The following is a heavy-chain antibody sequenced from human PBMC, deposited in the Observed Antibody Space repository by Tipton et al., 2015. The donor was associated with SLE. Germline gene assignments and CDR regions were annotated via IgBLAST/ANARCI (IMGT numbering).Heavy chain of an antibody. CDR2: INHSGST. CDR3: ARGPGAFDY. J-gene: IGHJ4*02. CDR1: GGSFSGYY. D-gene: IGHD3-10*01. Sequence: LSCAVYGGSFSGYYWSWIRQPPGKGLEWIGEINHSGSTNYNPSLKSRVTISVDTSKNQFSLKLSSVTAADTAVYYCARGPGAFDYWGQGTLVTVSS. V-gene: IGHV4-34*01.